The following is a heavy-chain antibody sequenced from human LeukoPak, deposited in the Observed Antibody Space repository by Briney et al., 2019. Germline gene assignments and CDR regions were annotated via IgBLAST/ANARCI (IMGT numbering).Heavy chain of an antibody. CDR3: ARGPYGDYVRHYYYGMDV. CDR1: GGSISSYY. CDR2: IYYSGST. J-gene: IGHJ6*02. D-gene: IGHD4-17*01. V-gene: IGHV4-59*08. Sequence: SETLSLTCTVSGGSISSYYWSWIRQPPGKGLEWIGYIYYSGSTYYNPSLKSRVTISVDTSKNQFSLKLSSVTAADTAVYYCARGPYGDYVRHYYYGMDVWGQGTTVTVSS.